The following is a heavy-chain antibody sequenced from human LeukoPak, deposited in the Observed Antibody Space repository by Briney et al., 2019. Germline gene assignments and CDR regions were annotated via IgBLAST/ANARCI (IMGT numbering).Heavy chain of an antibody. CDR2: ISYDGSSK. CDR3: ARRTAASGRVDYAMDV. V-gene: IGHV3-30*03. D-gene: IGHD6-13*01. CDR1: GFTFSNYG. J-gene: IGHJ6*02. Sequence: GGSLRLSCAASGFTFSNYGMHWVRQAPGKGLEWVAVISYDGSSKSYADSVNGRFTISRDSSGNTLYLQMNSLRAEDTAVYYCARRTAASGRVDYAMDVWGQGTTVTVSS.